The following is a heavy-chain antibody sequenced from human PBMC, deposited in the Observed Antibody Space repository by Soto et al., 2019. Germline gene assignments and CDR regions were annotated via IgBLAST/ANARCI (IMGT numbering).Heavy chain of an antibody. D-gene: IGHD1-26*01. V-gene: IGHV3-23*01. CDR2: ISGSGRST. J-gene: IGHJ4*02. Sequence: EVQLLESGGGLVQPGGSLRLSCAASGFTFSTYAMSWVRQAPGKGLEWVSGISGSGRSTYYADSVKGPFTISRDNSKNTLYLQMNSLRAEDTAVYYCAKGGRLGATDRYYFDYWGQGTLVTVSS. CDR3: AKGGRLGATDRYYFDY. CDR1: GFTFSTYA.